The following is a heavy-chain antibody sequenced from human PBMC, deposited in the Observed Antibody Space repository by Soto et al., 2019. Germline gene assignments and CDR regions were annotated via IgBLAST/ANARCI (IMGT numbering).Heavy chain of an antibody. D-gene: IGHD1-26*01. J-gene: IGHJ3*01. Sequence: HVQLLQSGAEVKKPGSSVKVSCNASGGTLSNYAISWVRQAPGQGLEWMGGIIPILGSANYAQKFQDRVTITADESTRTTYMELSSLRSEDAAVYFCASRERVDAFDVWGQGTMVTVSS. CDR1: GGTLSNYA. CDR3: ASRERVDAFDV. V-gene: IGHV1-69*01. CDR2: IIPILGSA.